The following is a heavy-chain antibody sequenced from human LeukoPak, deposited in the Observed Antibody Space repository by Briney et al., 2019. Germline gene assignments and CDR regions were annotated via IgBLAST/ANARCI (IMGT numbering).Heavy chain of an antibody. CDR3: ARVLSGYVLSFDI. V-gene: IGHV1-2*02. J-gene: IGHJ3*02. D-gene: IGHD5-12*01. Sequence: GASVKVSCKASGYTFTGYYMHWVRQAPGQGLEWMGWINPNSGGTNYAQKFQGRVTMTRDTSISTAYMELSRLRSDDTAVYYCARVLSGYVLSFDIWGQGTMVTVSS. CDR2: INPNSGGT. CDR1: GYTFTGYY.